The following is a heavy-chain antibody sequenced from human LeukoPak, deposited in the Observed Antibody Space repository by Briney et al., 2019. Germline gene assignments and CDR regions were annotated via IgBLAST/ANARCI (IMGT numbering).Heavy chain of an antibody. CDR1: GFTFSSYW. Sequence: GGSLRLSCAASGFTFSSYWMSWVRQAPGEGLEWGAKINQDGTEKAYVDSVRGRFTISRDNAKNSLFLQMNSLRAEDTAVYYCARGPLIAAAGTWWGQGTLVTVSS. D-gene: IGHD6-13*01. CDR2: INQDGTEK. J-gene: IGHJ4*02. V-gene: IGHV3-7*03. CDR3: ARGPLIAAAGTW.